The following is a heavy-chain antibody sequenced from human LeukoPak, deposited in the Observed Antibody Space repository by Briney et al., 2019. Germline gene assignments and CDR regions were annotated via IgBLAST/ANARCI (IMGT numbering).Heavy chain of an antibody. CDR3: ARGGIEGHVEATPGYFDY. CDR1: GDSVSSNSAG. V-gene: IGHV6-1*01. Sequence: SQTLSLTCAISGDSVSSNSAGWYWIRQSPSRGLEWLGRTYYRSKWYNDYAISVKSRIIINPDTSKNQFSLQLNSVTPEDTAVYYCARGGIEGHVEATPGYFDYWGQGTLVTVSS. D-gene: IGHD5-12*01. J-gene: IGHJ4*02. CDR2: TYYRSKWYN.